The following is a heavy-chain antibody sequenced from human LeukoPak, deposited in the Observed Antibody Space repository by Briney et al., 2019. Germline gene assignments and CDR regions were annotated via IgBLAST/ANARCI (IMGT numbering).Heavy chain of an antibody. CDR3: ARDLGYCGTDGCHRNWFDP. CDR1: GYTFSSSS. CDR2: ISTYNGNT. Sequence: ASVKVSCKASGYTFSSSSISWMRQAPGQGLEWMGWISTYNGNTNYAQKLQGRVTMTTDTSTSTAYMELRSLTSDDTAAYFCARDLGYCGTDGCHRNWFDPWGQGTLVTVSS. J-gene: IGHJ5*02. D-gene: IGHD2-2*03. V-gene: IGHV1-18*01.